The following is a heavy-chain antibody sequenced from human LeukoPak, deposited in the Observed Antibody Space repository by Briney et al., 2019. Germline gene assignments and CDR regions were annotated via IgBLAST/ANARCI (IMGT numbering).Heavy chain of an antibody. CDR2: IGSSSSYI. CDR1: GFTFSSYS. Sequence: GGSLRLSCAASGFTFSSYSMNWVRQAPGKGLEWVSSIGSSSSYIYYADSVKGRFTISRDNAKNSLYLQMNSLRAEDTAVYYCARGPQGLDWLPFFDPWGQGTLVTVSS. J-gene: IGHJ5*02. D-gene: IGHD3/OR15-3a*01. V-gene: IGHV3-21*01. CDR3: ARGPQGLDWLPFFDP.